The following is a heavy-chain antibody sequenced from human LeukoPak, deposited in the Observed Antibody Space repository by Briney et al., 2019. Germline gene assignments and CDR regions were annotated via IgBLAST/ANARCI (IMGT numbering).Heavy chain of an antibody. CDR2: ITGNGDTI. V-gene: IGHV3-23*01. Sequence: GGSLRLSCAAFGFTFRTYAMNWVRQAPGKGLEWVSLITGNGDTIQYADSVKGRFTISRDNSKNTLYLQMNNVRAEDTAMYYCAKDGNYDFWSGYYKGVSSYGMDVWGQGTTVTVSS. CDR3: AKDGNYDFWSGYYKGVSSYGMDV. CDR1: GFTFRTYA. D-gene: IGHD3-3*01. J-gene: IGHJ6*02.